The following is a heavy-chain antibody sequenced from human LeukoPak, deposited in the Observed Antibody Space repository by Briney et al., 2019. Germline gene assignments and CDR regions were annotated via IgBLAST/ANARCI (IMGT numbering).Heavy chain of an antibody. CDR1: GYTFTSYD. J-gene: IGHJ4*02. D-gene: IGHD6-19*01. V-gene: IGHV1-8*01. CDR2: MNPNSGNT. CDR3: ASRAVAGKGVLDY. Sequence: ASVTVSCKASGYTFTSYDINWVRQATGQGLEWMGWMNPNSGNTGYAQKFQGRVTMTRNTSISTAYMELSSLRSEDTAVYYCASRAVAGKGVLDYWGQGTLVTVSS.